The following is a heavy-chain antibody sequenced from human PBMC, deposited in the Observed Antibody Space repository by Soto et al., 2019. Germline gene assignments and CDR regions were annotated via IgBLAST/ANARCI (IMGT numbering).Heavy chain of an antibody. D-gene: IGHD5-18*01. CDR1: GGTFSIYT. CDR3: ASPPDTAMFTDYYYYMAV. CDR2: IIPILGIA. J-gene: IGHJ6*03. V-gene: IGHV1-69*02. Sequence: ASVKVSCKASGGTFSIYTISWVRQAPGQGLEWMGRIIPILGIANYAQKFQGRVTITADKSTSTAYMELSSLRSEDTDVFYFASPPDTAMFTDYYYYMAVWGKGPTVTVSS.